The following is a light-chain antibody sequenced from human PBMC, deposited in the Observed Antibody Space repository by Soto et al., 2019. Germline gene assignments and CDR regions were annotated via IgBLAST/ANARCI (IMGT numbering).Light chain of an antibody. Sequence: EVVMTQSPATLSVSQGERATLACKASQSVSSSLAWYEQNPGQAPRLLVYGASTRAAGIPARFSGSGSGTEFTLTITRLQSEDSAVYSCQQYNAWPLAFGGGNKLETK. CDR2: GAS. V-gene: IGKV3-15*01. J-gene: IGKJ4*01. CDR3: QQYNAWPLA. CDR1: QSVSSS.